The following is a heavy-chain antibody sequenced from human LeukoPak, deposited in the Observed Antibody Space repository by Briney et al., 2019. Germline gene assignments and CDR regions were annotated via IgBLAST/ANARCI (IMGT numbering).Heavy chain of an antibody. D-gene: IGHD5-24*01. Sequence: PSETLSLTCIVSGGSISSSNYYWGWVRQPPGKGLEWIGSISYTGSTYYTPSLKSRVTISVDTSMNQFSLKLSSMTAPDTAVYYCARHAHNPQSDYWGQGALVTVSS. J-gene: IGHJ4*02. CDR3: ARHAHNPQSDY. V-gene: IGHV4-39*01. CDR2: ISYTGST. CDR1: GGSISSSNYY.